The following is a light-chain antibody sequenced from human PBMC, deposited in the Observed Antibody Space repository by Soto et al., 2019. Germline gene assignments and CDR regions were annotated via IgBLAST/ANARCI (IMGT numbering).Light chain of an antibody. CDR1: QSINRH. J-gene: IGKJ4*01. CDR2: DAS. CDR3: QQRSNWPPVT. V-gene: IGKV3-11*01. Sequence: EIVLTQSPATLSLSPGERATLSCRASQSINRHLAWYRQNPGQAPRLLIYDASNRATGIPARFSGSGSVTDFTLTISSLEPEDFGVYDCQQRSNWPPVTFGGGTKVEIK.